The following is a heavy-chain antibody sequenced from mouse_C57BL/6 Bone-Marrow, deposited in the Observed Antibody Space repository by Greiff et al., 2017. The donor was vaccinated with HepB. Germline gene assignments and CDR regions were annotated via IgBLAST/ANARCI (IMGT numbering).Heavy chain of an antibody. J-gene: IGHJ3*01. D-gene: IGHD1-1*01. CDR3: ARPRSYYYGSSFAY. V-gene: IGHV5-17*01. CDR1: GFTFSDYG. Sequence: EVKVVESGGGLVKPGGSLKLSCAASGFTFSDYGMHWVRQAPEKGLEWVAYISSGSSTIYYADTVKGRFTISRDNAKNTLFLQMTSLRSEDTAMYYCARPRSYYYGSSFAYWGQGTLVTVSA. CDR2: ISSGSSTI.